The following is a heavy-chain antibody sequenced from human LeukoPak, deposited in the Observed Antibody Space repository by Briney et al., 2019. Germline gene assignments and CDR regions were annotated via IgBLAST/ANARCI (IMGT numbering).Heavy chain of an antibody. D-gene: IGHD5-12*01. CDR1: GATFSSYA. CDR3: ARVLPLAAGYDRAGSYFDS. V-gene: IGHV1-69*05. CDR2: IIPIFGTA. Sequence: SVKVSCKASGATFSSYAISWVRQAPGQGLEWMGGIIPIFGTATYAQKFQGRVTITTDESTSTAYMELSSLRSEDTAVYYCARVLPLAAGYDRAGSYFDSWGQGTLVTASS. J-gene: IGHJ4*02.